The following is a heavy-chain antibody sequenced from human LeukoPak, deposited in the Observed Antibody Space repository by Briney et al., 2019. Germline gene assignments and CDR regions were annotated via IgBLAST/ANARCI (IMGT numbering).Heavy chain of an antibody. D-gene: IGHD2/OR15-2a*01. CDR1: GASISSNSYY. J-gene: IGHJ4*02. CDR2: IYSSGST. V-gene: IGHV4-61*02. CDR3: ARDVPGSMGFDY. Sequence: TSQTLSLTCTVSGASISSNSYYWSWIRQPAGKGLEWIGRIYSSGSTNYNPSLKSRVSISMGTSRNQFSLNLSSVTAADTAVYYCARDVPGSMGFDYWGQGTLVTVSS.